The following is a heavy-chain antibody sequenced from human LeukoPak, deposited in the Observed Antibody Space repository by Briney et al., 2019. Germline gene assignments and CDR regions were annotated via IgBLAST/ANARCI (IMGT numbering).Heavy chain of an antibody. CDR3: ARDRNYCSSDRCYDAFDI. V-gene: IGHV3-7*01. D-gene: IGHD2-15*01. CDR2: IRGDGSRL. CDR1: GFNISPFW. Sequence: GWSLRLSCVASGFNISPFWMTWVRQAPDKGLEWVANIRGDGSRLYYVDSVKGRFTISRDNAKNSLYLQMSNLRADDTSVYYCARDRNYCSSDRCYDAFDIWGQGTMVTVSS. J-gene: IGHJ3*02.